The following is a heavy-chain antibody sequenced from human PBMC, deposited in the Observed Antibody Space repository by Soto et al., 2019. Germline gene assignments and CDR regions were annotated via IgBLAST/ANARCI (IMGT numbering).Heavy chain of an antibody. J-gene: IGHJ4*02. CDR3: ARGDFAWEPSTDY. V-gene: IGHV4-34*01. CDR1: GVSLSGYY. D-gene: IGHD3-3*01. Sequence: SETLSLTCAVYGVSLSGYYWIWIRQPPGKGLEWIGEINHSGSTNYSPSLKSRVTILVDTSKNQFSLQLSSVTAADTAMYYCARGDFAWEPSTDYWGQGTLVTVS. CDR2: INHSGST.